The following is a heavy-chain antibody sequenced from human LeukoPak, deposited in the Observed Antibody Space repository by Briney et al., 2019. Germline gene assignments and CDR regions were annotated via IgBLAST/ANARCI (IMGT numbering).Heavy chain of an antibody. V-gene: IGHV3-20*04. CDR3: ARCSRSSTDCYSEFDV. D-gene: IGHD2-2*02. CDR1: GFTIDDYG. CDR2: INWNGDST. J-gene: IGHJ3*01. Sequence: GGSLRLSCAASGFTIDDYGMSWVRHGPGKGLEWVSAINWNGDSTGYVDSVRGRFTIARANARNSLYLQMNRLRAEDTALYYCARCSRSSTDCYSEFDVWGQGTMVTVSS.